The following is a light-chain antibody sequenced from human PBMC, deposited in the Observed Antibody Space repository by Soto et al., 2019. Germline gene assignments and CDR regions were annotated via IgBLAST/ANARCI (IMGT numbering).Light chain of an antibody. V-gene: IGKV3-15*01. CDR3: QHYNNWPRT. CDR1: QSVSSN. J-gene: IGKJ1*01. CDR2: GAS. Sequence: EIVMTQSPATLSVSPGERATLSCRASQSVSSNLAWYQQKPGQAPRLLLYGASTRATGIPARFSGSVSGTEFTLTISSLQSEDFAVYYCQHYNNWPRTFGQGTKVELK.